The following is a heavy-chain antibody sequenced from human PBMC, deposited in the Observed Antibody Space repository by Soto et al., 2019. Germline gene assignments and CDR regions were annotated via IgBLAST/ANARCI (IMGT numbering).Heavy chain of an antibody. CDR3: ASPTLGAFDI. CDR1: GGSISSSNYY. J-gene: IGHJ3*02. V-gene: IGHV4-39*01. CDR2: IYYSGST. D-gene: IGHD3-16*01. Sequence: SETLSLTCTVSGGSISSSNYYWGWIRQPPGKWLEWIGSIYYSGSTACNSSLKSRVTMSVDTSKNQLSLRLSSVTAADTAVYYCASPTLGAFDIWGQGTMVTV.